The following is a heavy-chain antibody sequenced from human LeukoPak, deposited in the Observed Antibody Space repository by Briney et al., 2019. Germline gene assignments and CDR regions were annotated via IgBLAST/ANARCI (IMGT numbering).Heavy chain of an antibody. Sequence: GGSLRLSCAASGFTFSSYAMSWVRQAPGKGLEWVSAISGSGGSTYYADSVKGRFTISRDNYKNTLYLQMNSLRAEDTAVYYCAKDKVRLITFGGVIVDYWGQGTLVTVSS. J-gene: IGHJ4*02. CDR3: AKDKVRLITFGGVIVDY. V-gene: IGHV3-23*01. CDR2: ISGSGGST. D-gene: IGHD3-16*02. CDR1: GFTFSSYA.